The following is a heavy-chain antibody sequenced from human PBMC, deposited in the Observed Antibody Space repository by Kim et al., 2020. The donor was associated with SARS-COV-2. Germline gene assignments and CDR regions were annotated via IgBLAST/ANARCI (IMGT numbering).Heavy chain of an antibody. Sequence: SETLSLTCAVYGGSFSGYYWSWIRQPPGKGLEWIGEINHSGSTNYNPSLKSRVTISVDTSKNQFSLKLSSVTAADTAVYYCARGLSWLLWFGELFDGYFDYWGQGTLVTVSS. D-gene: IGHD3-10*01. J-gene: IGHJ4*02. CDR2: INHSGST. V-gene: IGHV4-34*01. CDR3: ARGLSWLLWFGELFDGYFDY. CDR1: GGSFSGYY.